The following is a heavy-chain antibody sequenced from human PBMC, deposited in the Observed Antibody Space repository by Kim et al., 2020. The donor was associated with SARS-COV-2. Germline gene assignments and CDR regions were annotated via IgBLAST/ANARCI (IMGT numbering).Heavy chain of an antibody. D-gene: IGHD6-19*01. J-gene: IGHJ4*02. Sequence: GGSLRLSCAASGFTFSSHWMHWVRQAPGKGLVWVSRINSDGTTTSYGDSEKGLFTNSRDNDKNTVYLQMNSLRAEDTAVYYCARRQITSGWYYFDYWDQGPLVPVST. V-gene: IGHV3-74*01. CDR1: GFTFSSHW. CDR3: ARRQITSGWYYFDY. CDR2: INSDGTTT.